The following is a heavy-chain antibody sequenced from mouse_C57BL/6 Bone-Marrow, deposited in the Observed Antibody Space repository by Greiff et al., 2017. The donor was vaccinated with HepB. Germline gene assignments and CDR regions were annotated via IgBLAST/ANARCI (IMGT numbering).Heavy chain of an antibody. Sequence: EVQLKESGPGLVKPSQSLSLTCSVTGYSITSGYYWNWIRQFPGNKLEWMGYISYDGSNNYNPSLKNRISITRDTSKNQFFLKLNSVTTEDTATYYCARDGDYEAWFAYWGQGTLVTVSA. CDR1: GYSITSGYY. CDR3: ARDGDYEAWFAY. J-gene: IGHJ3*01. D-gene: IGHD2-4*01. V-gene: IGHV3-6*01. CDR2: ISYDGSN.